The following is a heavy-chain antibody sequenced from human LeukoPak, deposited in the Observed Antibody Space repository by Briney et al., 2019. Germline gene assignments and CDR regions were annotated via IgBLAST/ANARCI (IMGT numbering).Heavy chain of an antibody. CDR1: GYTFTSYG. D-gene: IGHD1-26*01. J-gene: IGHJ4*02. V-gene: IGHV1-18*01. CDR3: ARTSWETRLYYFDY. Sequence: GASVKVSCKASGYTFTSYGISWVRQAPGQGLEWMGWISAYNGNTNYAQKFQGRVTITADKSTSTAYMELSSLRSEDTAVYYCARTSWETRLYYFDYWGQGTLVTVSS. CDR2: ISAYNGNT.